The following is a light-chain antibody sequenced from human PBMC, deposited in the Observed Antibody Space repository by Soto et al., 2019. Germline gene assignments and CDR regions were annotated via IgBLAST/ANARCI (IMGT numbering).Light chain of an antibody. CDR1: QSVSSSY. J-gene: IGKJ3*01. Sequence: EIVLRQSPGTLSLSPGERATFSCRASQSVSSSYLAWYQQKPGQAPRLLIYDTSDRATGIPDRFSASGSGTDFTLTISRLEPEDFAVYYCQHYGTSALFGPGTKVDIK. V-gene: IGKV3-20*01. CDR3: QHYGTSAL. CDR2: DTS.